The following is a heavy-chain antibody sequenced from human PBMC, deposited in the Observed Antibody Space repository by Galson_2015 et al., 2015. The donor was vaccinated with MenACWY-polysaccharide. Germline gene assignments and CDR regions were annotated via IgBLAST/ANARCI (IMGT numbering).Heavy chain of an antibody. V-gene: IGHV3-30*02. D-gene: IGHD6-6*01. J-gene: IGHJ4*02. CDR2: IRYDGSAK. CDR3: AKDRDSSSSDPDY. CDR1: GFTFSSYG. Sequence: SLSISCAASGFTFSSYGMHWVRQAPGKGLDWVAFIRYDGSAKYYADSVKGRFTISRDNSKNTLYLQMNSLRAEDTALYYCAKDRDSSSSDPDYWGQGTLVTVSS.